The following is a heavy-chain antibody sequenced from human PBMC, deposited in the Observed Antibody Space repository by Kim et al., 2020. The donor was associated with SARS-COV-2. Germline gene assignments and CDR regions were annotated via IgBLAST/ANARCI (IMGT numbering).Heavy chain of an antibody. CDR2: ISYDGRNE. J-gene: IGHJ6*02. V-gene: IGHV3-30-3*01. D-gene: IGHD3-22*01. CDR3: ARGNYFESISLSDYYNGMDV. Sequence: GGSLRLSCAASGLTFEESAMNWVRQAPGKGLEWVAVISYDGRNEEYADSVKGRFTISRDNSKSTLYLQMNSLRVEDTAVYFCARGNYFESISLSDYYNGMDVWGQGTTVTVSS. CDR1: GLTFEESA.